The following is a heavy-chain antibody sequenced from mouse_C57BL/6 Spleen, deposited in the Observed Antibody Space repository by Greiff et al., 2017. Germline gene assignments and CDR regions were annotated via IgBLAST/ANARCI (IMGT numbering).Heavy chain of an antibody. Sequence: VKVVESGAELVRPGASVKLSCKASGYTFTDYYINWVKQRPGQGLEWIARIYPGSGNTYYNEKFKGKATLTAEKSSSTAYMQLSSLTSEDSAVYFCARGGYSNYGAMDYWGQGTSVTVSS. D-gene: IGHD2-5*01. CDR1: GYTFTDYY. CDR3: ARGGYSNYGAMDY. V-gene: IGHV1-76*01. J-gene: IGHJ4*01. CDR2: IYPGSGNT.